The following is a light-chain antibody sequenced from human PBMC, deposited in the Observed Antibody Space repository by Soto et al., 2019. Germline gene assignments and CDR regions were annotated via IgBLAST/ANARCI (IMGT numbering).Light chain of an antibody. CDR2: DTN. Sequence: QAVGTQERSVSVSPGGTVTFTCGSSTGAVTSGHYAYWFQQKPGQAPRTLIYDTNNKHSWTPSRFSGSLLGGKAALTLLGAQPEDEADYYCLLSFRGNTYVFGTGTKVTAL. J-gene: IGLJ1*01. CDR3: LLSFRGNTYV. V-gene: IGLV7-46*02. CDR1: TGAVTSGHY.